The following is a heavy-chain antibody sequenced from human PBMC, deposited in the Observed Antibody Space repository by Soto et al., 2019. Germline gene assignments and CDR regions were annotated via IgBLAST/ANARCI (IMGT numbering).Heavy chain of an antibody. CDR1: GYTFTGYY. V-gene: IGHV1-2*04. D-gene: IGHD3-10*01. J-gene: IGHJ6*03. CDR3: ARDRMVRGVIITFDHYYMDV. CDR2: INPNSGGT. Sequence: ASVKVSCKASGYTFTGYYMHWVRQAPGQGLEWMGWINPNSGGTNYAQKFQGWVTMTRDTSISTAYMELRSLRSDDTAVYYCARDRMVRGVIITFDHYYMDVWGKGTTVTVSS.